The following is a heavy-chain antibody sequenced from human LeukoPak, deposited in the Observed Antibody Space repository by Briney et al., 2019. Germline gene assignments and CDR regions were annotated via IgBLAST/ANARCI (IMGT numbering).Heavy chain of an antibody. CDR1: GFTLSGYW. CDR3: ARARGNTYGYFEY. CDR2: INGDTSST. V-gene: IGHV3-74*01. Sequence: GGSPRLSCAASGFTLSGYWMHWVRQAPGKGLMGFSRINGDTSSTSYADSVKGRFTISRDNAKSTMYLQMNSLRDEYTAVYYCARARGNTYGYFEYWGQGTLVTVSS. D-gene: IGHD5-18*01. J-gene: IGHJ4*02.